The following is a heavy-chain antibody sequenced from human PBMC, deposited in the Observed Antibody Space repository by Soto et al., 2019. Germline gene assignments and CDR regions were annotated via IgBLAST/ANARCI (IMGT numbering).Heavy chain of an antibody. CDR2: IYPGDSDT. CDR3: ARQKAAQRGAFAI. J-gene: IGHJ3*02. D-gene: IGHD6-13*01. CDR1: GYSFTSYW. Sequence: GESLKISCKGSGYSFTSYWIGWVRQMPGKGLEWMGIIYPGDSDTRYSPSFQGQITISADKSISTAYLQWSSLKASDTAMYYCARQKAAQRGAFAIWGQGTMVTVSS. V-gene: IGHV5-51*01.